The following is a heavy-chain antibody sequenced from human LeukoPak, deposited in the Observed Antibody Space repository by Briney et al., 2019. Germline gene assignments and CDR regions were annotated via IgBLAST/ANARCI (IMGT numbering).Heavy chain of an antibody. D-gene: IGHD1-1*01. CDR2: ISYDGNDK. CDR3: ARDSARYNWNDVDY. J-gene: IGHJ4*02. V-gene: IGHV3-30*04. Sequence: GGSLRLSCATSGFTFNTYPMHWVRQAPGKGLEWVAVISYDGNDKYYADSVKGRFTISRDNSKSTLYLQMNSLRADDTAVYYCARDSARYNWNDVDYWGQGTLVTVSS. CDR1: GFTFNTYP.